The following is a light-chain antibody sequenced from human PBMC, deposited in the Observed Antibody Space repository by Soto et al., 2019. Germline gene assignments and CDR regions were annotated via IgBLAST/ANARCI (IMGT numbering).Light chain of an antibody. V-gene: IGKV3-11*01. CDR1: QSVSSY. CDR3: QQFGSSPPRIT. Sequence: EIVLTQSPATLSLSPGERATLSCRASQSVSSYLAWYQQKPGQAPRLLIYDASNRATGIPARFSGSGSGTDFTLTISSLEPEDFAVYYCQQFGSSPPRITFGQGTRLEIK. J-gene: IGKJ5*01. CDR2: DAS.